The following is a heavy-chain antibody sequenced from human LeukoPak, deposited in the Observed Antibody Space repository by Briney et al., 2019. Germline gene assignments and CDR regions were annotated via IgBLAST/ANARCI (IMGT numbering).Heavy chain of an antibody. CDR2: INPNSGGT. V-gene: IGHV1-2*02. CDR3: ARGAYYYDSSGYYPD. J-gene: IGHJ4*02. D-gene: IGHD3-22*01. Sequence: ASVKVSCKASGGTFSSYAISWVRQAPGQGLEWMGWINPNSGGTNYALKFQGRVTMTRDTSISTAYMELSRLRSDDTAVYYCARGAYYYDSSGYYPDWGQGTRVTVSS. CDR1: GGTFSSYA.